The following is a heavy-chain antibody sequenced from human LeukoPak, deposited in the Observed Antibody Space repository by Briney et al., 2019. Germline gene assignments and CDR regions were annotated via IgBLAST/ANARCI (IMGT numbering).Heavy chain of an antibody. Sequence: GGSLRLSCAASGFTFSDYYMSWIRQAPGKGLEWVSYISSSGSTIYYADSVKGRFTISRDNAKNSLYPQMNSLRAEDTAVYYCARASSSSYFDYWGQGTLVTVSS. J-gene: IGHJ4*02. CDR2: ISSSGSTI. V-gene: IGHV3-11*01. D-gene: IGHD6-13*01. CDR1: GFTFSDYY. CDR3: ARASSSSYFDY.